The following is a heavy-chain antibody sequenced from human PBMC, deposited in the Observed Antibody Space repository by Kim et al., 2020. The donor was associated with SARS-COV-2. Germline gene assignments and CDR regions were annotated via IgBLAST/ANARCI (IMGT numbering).Heavy chain of an antibody. CDR1: GFTFSDYF. J-gene: IGHJ4*02. D-gene: IGHD4-17*01. CDR3: LGGLGCLPDF. Sequence: GGSLRLSCAVSGFTFSDYFMGWVRQAPGKGLEWVANIDQDGNEKNYVDSVKGRFTISRDNSKSSLYLQMHSLRADDTAVYYCLGGLGCLPDFWGQGTLVTVSS. CDR2: IDQDGNEK. V-gene: IGHV3-7*01.